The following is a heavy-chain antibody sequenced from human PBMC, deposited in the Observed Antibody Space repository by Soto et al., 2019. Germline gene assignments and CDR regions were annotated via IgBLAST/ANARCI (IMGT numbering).Heavy chain of an antibody. CDR2: IHNNGES. D-gene: IGHD5-12*01. CDR3: ARQPPATAAFDI. Sequence: QVQLQESGPGLVKPSETLSLTCTVSGGSISYSYWSWIRQSPGEGLEWIGYIHNNGESNYNPSLKSRVTMSLHTSKNQVSLNLTSVTAAETAVYYCARQPPATAAFDIWGQGTMVTVSS. J-gene: IGHJ3*02. CDR1: GGSISYSY. V-gene: IGHV4-59*08.